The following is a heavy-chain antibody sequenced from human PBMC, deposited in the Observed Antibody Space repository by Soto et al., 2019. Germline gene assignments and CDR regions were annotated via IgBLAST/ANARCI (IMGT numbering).Heavy chain of an antibody. Sequence: GGSLRLSCAASGFTFSSYAMSWVRQDPGKGLEWVSAISGSGGSTYYADSVKGRFTISRDNSKNTLYLQMNSLRAEDTDVYYCAKGRTAMVYQGHYWGQGTLVTVSS. J-gene: IGHJ4*02. CDR2: ISGSGGST. V-gene: IGHV3-23*01. CDR3: AKGRTAMVYQGHY. CDR1: GFTFSSYA. D-gene: IGHD5-18*01.